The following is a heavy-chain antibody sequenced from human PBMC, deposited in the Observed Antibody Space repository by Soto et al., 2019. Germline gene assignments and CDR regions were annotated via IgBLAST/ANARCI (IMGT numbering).Heavy chain of an antibody. D-gene: IGHD3-16*01. V-gene: IGHV3-23*01. CDR2: ISGSGGST. Sequence: EVQLLESGGGLVQPGGSLRLSCAASGFTFSSYAMSWVRQAPGKRLEWVSAISGSGGSTYYADSVKGRFTISRDNSKNTLDLQMNSLRAEDTAVYYCAKGGDPLDWFDPWGQGTLVTVSS. J-gene: IGHJ5*02. CDR3: AKGGDPLDWFDP. CDR1: GFTFSSYA.